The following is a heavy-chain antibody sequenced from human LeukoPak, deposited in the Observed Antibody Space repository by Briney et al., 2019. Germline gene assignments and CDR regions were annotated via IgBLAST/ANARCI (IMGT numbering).Heavy chain of an antibody. V-gene: IGHV3-33*08. D-gene: IGHD2-15*01. CDR2: IWYDGSHT. CDR3: ARDTGSGYCSGGRCRGAFDI. J-gene: IGHJ3*02. CDR1: GFTFSSYW. Sequence: PGGSLRLSCAASGFTFSSYWMSWVRQAPGKGLEWVGDIWYDGSHTYYADSVKGRFTISRDTPKNTLYLQMNSLRAEDTAVYYCARDTGSGYCSGGRCRGAFDIWGQGTMVTVSS.